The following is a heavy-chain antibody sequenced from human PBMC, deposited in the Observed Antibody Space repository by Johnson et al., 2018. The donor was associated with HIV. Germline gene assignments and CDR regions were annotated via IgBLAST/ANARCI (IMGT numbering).Heavy chain of an antibody. D-gene: IGHD1-7*01. CDR1: GFTFDDYA. CDR3: ARRGNYLADAFDI. Sequence: VQLVESGGGLVQPGRSLRLSCAASGFTFDDYAMHWVRQAPGKGLEWVSGISWNSGSIGYADSVKGRFTISRDNAKNSLYLQMNSLRAEDTAVYYCARRGNYLADAFDIWGQGTMVTVSS. J-gene: IGHJ3*02. V-gene: IGHV3-9*01. CDR2: ISWNSGSI.